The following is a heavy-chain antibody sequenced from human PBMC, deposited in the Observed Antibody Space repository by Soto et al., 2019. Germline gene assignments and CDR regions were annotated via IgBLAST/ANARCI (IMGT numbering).Heavy chain of an antibody. J-gene: IGHJ4*02. CDR2: LKGDGSER. CDR1: GFIFSTYW. Sequence: EVQLVESGGGLVQPGGSLRLSCAASGFIFSTYWMSWVRQAPGKGLEWVAILKGDGSERYYVDSVKGRFTISRDNAKNSLFLQMNSLRVEDTAVYSCTRGGSLYDRTKGDYWGPGTQVTVSS. CDR3: TRGGSLYDRTKGDY. V-gene: IGHV3-7*03. D-gene: IGHD3-16*01.